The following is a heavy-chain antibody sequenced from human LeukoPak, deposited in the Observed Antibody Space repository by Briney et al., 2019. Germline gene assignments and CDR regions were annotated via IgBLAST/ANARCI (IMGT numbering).Heavy chain of an antibody. J-gene: IGHJ4*02. CDR3: ARDSGYSYGSDY. Sequence: KPGGSLRLSCAASGFTFSSYSMNWVRQAPGKGLEWVSSISSSSSYIYYADSVKGRFTISRDNAKNSVYLQMNSLRAEDTAVYYCARDSGYSYGSDYWGQGTLVTVSS. D-gene: IGHD5-18*01. V-gene: IGHV3-21*01. CDR1: GFTFSSYS. CDR2: ISSSSSYI.